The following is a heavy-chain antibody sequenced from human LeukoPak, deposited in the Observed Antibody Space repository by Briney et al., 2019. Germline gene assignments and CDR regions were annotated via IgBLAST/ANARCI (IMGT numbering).Heavy chain of an antibody. CDR1: GGSISSGGYS. CDR2: IYHSGST. CDR3: ARGLGDYGSGSYYNNWFDP. D-gene: IGHD3-10*01. Sequence: SETPSLTCAVSGGSISSGGYSWSWIRQPPGKGLEWIGYIYHSGSTHYNPSLKSRVTISVDRSKNQFSLKLSSVTAADTAVYYCARGLGDYGSGSYYNNWFDPWGQGTLVTVSS. J-gene: IGHJ5*02. V-gene: IGHV4-30-2*01.